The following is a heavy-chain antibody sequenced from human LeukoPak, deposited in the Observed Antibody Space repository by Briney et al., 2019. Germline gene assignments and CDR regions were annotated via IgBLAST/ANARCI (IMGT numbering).Heavy chain of an antibody. V-gene: IGHV4-59*11. CDR1: GGSLSSHY. D-gene: IGHD3-10*01. Sequence: SETLSLTCTVSGGSLSSHYWSWVRQPPGKGLEWIGYIYYSGGTNYNPSLKSRVTISVDTSKNQFSLKLSSVTAADTAVYYCARVGSGSYGPEYFQHWGQGTLVTVSS. CDR2: IYYSGGT. CDR3: ARVGSGSYGPEYFQH. J-gene: IGHJ1*01.